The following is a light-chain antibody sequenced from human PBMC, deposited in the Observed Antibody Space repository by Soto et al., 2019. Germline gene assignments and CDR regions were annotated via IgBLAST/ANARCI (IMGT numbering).Light chain of an antibody. CDR2: AND. Sequence: QSVLTQPPSASGPPGQRVTISCSGRTSNIGSNFVNWYQYLPGTAPKLLIYANDRRPSGVADRFSGSRSGTSASLAISGLQSEDAADYFCSSWDDSLTGPVFGGGTKLTVL. CDR3: SSWDDSLTGPV. J-gene: IGLJ2*01. V-gene: IGLV1-44*01. CDR1: TSNIGSNF.